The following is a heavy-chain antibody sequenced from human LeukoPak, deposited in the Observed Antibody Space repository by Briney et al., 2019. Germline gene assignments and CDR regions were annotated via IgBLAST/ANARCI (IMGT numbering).Heavy chain of an antibody. CDR3: AVVGVVTAIRSSNWFDP. Sequence: ASVKVSCKASGYTFTSYGISWVRQASGQGLEWMGWISAYNSNTNYAQKLQGKVTMTTDTSTSTAYMELRSLRSDDTAVYYCAVVGVVTAIRSSNWFDPWGQGTLVTVSS. V-gene: IGHV1-18*01. D-gene: IGHD2-21*02. CDR2: ISAYNSNT. CDR1: GYTFTSYG. J-gene: IGHJ5*02.